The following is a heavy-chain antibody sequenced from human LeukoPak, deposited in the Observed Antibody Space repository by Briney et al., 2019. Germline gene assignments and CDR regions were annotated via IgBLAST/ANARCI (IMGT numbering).Heavy chain of an antibody. Sequence: GGSLRLSCAASGFIISSYEMNWVRQAPGKGLEWVSYISSSSSTIYYADSVKGRFTISRDNAKNSLYLQMNSLRAEDTAVYYCARDRTLIRWGQGTLVTVSS. CDR3: ARDRTLIR. J-gene: IGHJ4*02. CDR2: ISSSSSTI. CDR1: GFIISSYE. V-gene: IGHV3-48*01. D-gene: IGHD3-22*01.